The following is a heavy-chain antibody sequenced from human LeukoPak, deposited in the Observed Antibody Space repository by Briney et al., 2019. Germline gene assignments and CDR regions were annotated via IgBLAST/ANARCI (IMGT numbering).Heavy chain of an antibody. CDR3: ARGPNSGSYLIDY. V-gene: IGHV4-59*01. J-gene: IGHJ4*02. D-gene: IGHD1-26*01. CDR1: GGSISSYY. CDR2: IYYSGST. Sequence: PSETLSLTCTVSGGSISSYYWSWIRQPPGKGLEWIGYIYYSGSTNYNPSLKSRVTISVDTSKNQFSLKLSPVTAADTAVYYCARGPNSGSYLIDYWGQGTLVTVSS.